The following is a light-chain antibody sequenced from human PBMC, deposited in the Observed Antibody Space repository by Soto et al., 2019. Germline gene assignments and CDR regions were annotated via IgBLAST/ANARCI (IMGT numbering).Light chain of an antibody. CDR1: QSISSW. CDR3: QQYNSYSCT. CDR2: DAS. Sequence: DIQLTQSPSFLSASVGDRVTITCRASQSISSWLAWYQQKPGKASKLLIYDASSLESGVPSRFSGSGSGTEFTLTISSLQPDDFATYYCQQYNSYSCTFGQGTKVDIK. J-gene: IGKJ1*01. V-gene: IGKV1-5*01.